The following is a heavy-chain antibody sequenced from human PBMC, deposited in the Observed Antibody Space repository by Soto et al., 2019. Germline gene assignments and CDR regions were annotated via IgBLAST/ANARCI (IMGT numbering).Heavy chain of an antibody. V-gene: IGHV4-39*01. CDR3: ARHRWGSGSYSGLLDF. D-gene: IGHD3-10*01. J-gene: IGHJ4*02. CDR1: GGSISTSSYF. Sequence: QLQLQESGPGLVKPSETLSLTCSVSGGSISTSSYFWGWIRQPPGKGLEWVGAVHYSGSANYRPSLQSRVTISVDTSQNQFSLRLRSVTAADTAVYYCARHRWGSGSYSGLLDFWGQGALVTVSS. CDR2: VHYSGSA.